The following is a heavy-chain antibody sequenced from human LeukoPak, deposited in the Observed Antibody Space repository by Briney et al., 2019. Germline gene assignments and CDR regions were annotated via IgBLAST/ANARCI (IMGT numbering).Heavy chain of an antibody. D-gene: IGHD4-17*01. Sequence: GGALRLSFTASGFTFGDYAMSWVRPAPGEGVGWVGFIRSKAYGGTTEYAASVKGRFTISRDDSKSIAYLQMNSLKTEDTAVYYCKRDYGAPDYWGQGTLVTVSS. CDR1: GFTFGDYA. J-gene: IGHJ4*02. CDR3: KRDYGAPDY. V-gene: IGHV3-49*04. CDR2: IRSKAYGGTT.